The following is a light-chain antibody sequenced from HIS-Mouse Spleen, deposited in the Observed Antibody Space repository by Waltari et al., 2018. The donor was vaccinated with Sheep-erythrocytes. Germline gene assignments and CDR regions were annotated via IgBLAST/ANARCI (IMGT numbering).Light chain of an antibody. CDR1: SRDVGGYNP. CDR2: EVS. J-gene: IGLJ2*01. V-gene: IGLV2-14*01. CDR3: SSYTSSSTQV. Sequence: QSALTRPASVSGSPGHSLPLPCTGTSRDVGGYNPLSGDQPHPGKAPQLMIYEVSNRPSGVSNRFSGSKSGNTASLTISGLQAEDEADYYCSSYTSSSTQVFGGGTKLTVL.